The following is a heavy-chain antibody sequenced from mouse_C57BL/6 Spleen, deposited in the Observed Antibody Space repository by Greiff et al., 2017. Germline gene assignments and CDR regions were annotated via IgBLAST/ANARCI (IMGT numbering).Heavy chain of an antibody. V-gene: IGHV3-6*01. CDR2: ISYDGSN. CDR1: GYSITSGYY. Sequence: EVQLQESGPGLVQPSQSLSLTCSVTGYSITSGYYWNWIRQSPGNKLEWMGYISYDGSNNYNPSLKNRISITRDTSKNQFFLKLNAVTTEDTATYDCARGREYDDDWGQGTTLTVSS. J-gene: IGHJ2*01. CDR3: ARGREYDDD. D-gene: IGHD2-14*01.